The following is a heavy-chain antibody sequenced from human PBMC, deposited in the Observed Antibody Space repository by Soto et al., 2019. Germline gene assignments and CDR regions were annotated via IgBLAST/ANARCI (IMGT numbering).Heavy chain of an antibody. Sequence: PSETLSLTCTVSGGSISSYYWSWIRQPPGKGLEWIGYIYYTGITNYNSSLKSRVTMSVDTSKNQFSLRVSSLTAADTAVYYCARKEYYFDYWGQGILVTVSS. CDR2: IYYTGIT. J-gene: IGHJ4*02. CDR1: GGSISSYY. D-gene: IGHD3-10*01. V-gene: IGHV4-59*01. CDR3: ARKEYYFDY.